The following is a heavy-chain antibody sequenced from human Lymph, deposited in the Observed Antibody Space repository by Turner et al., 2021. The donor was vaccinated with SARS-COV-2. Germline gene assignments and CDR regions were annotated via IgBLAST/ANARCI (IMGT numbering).Heavy chain of an antibody. CDR3: AKEGLSGRRLQVVPYFAY. CDR1: GSPFDRYA. D-gene: IGHD2-21*01. V-gene: IGHV3-43*02. Sequence: ELQLVESGGGVVQPGGSVRLFCAASGSPFDRYAMHWVREARGKGLGWVALIRGDCCSTYYADSVKGRITISRDDSKNSLYLQINSLRTEDTALYYCAKEGLSGRRLQVVPYFAYWGQGTLVSVSS. CDR2: IRGDCCST. J-gene: IGHJ4*02.